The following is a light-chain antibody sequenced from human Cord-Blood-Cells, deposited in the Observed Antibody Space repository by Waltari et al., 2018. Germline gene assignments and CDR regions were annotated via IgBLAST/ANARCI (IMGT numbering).Light chain of an antibody. CDR1: SSDVGGYIY. CDR3: CSYAGSYTVV. Sequence: QSALTHPRSVSGSPGQSVTLPCTGTSSDVGGYIYVSWYQQHPGKPPKLMIYDVSKRPSGVPDRFSGSKSGNTASLTISGLQAEDEADYYCCSYAGSYTVVFGGGTKLTVL. J-gene: IGLJ2*01. V-gene: IGLV2-11*01. CDR2: DVS.